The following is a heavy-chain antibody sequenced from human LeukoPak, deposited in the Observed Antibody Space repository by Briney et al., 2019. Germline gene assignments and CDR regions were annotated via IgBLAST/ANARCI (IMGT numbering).Heavy chain of an antibody. V-gene: IGHV4-59*12. D-gene: IGHD1-26*01. CDR3: AREVTERTSGLFDP. CDR2: IYYSGST. J-gene: IGHJ5*02. CDR1: GGSISSYY. Sequence: SETLSLTCTVSGGSISSYYWSWIRQPPGKGLEWIGYIYYSGSTNYNPSLKSRVTISVDTSKNQFSLKLSSVTAADTAVYYCAREVTERTSGLFDPWGQGTLVTVSS.